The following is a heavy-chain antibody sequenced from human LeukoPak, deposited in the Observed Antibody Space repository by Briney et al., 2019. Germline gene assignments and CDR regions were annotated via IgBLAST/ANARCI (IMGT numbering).Heavy chain of an antibody. CDR1: GGSISSYY. D-gene: IGHD3-9*01. CDR3: ARDGDYDILTGYLHAFDI. Sequence: PSETLSLTCTVSGGSISSYYWSWIRQPAGKGLEWIGRIYTSGSTNYNPSLKSRVTMSVDTSKNQSSLKLSSVTAADTAVYYCARDGDYDILTGYLHAFDIWGQGTMVTVSS. J-gene: IGHJ3*02. V-gene: IGHV4-4*07. CDR2: IYTSGST.